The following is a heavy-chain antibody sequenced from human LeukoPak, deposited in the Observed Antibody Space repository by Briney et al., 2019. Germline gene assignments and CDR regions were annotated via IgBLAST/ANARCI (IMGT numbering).Heavy chain of an antibody. CDR1: GFTFSSYA. D-gene: IGHD4-17*01. CDR3: ARDSTVTTRYIFDF. J-gene: IGHJ4*02. CDR2: ISGSGGSP. Sequence: GGSLRLSCAASGFTFSSYALTWVRQPPGRGLEWVASISGSGGSPHYADSVKGRFTISRDTFKNTLYLQMNSLRAEDTAIYYCARDSTVTTRYIFDFWGQGTLVTVSS. V-gene: IGHV3-23*01.